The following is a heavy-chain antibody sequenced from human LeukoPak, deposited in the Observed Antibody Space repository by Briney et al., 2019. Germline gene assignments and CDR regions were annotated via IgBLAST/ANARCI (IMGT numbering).Heavy chain of an antibody. J-gene: IGHJ4*02. Sequence: KPSETLSLTCTVSGGSISDYYWDWIRQPAGKGLEWIGRIYTSGSTNYHPSLKSRVTMSVDTSKNQFSLRLISVTAADTAVYYCGREPVERAFDYWGQGTLVTVPS. CDR2: IYTSGST. D-gene: IGHD4-23*01. CDR3: GREPVERAFDY. V-gene: IGHV4-4*07. CDR1: GGSISDYY.